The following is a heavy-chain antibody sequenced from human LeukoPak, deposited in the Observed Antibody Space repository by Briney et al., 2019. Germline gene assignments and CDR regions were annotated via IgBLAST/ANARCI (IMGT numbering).Heavy chain of an antibody. CDR3: ARAGYSSSWYNAEYFQH. V-gene: IGHV4-34*01. CDR1: GGSFSGYY. J-gene: IGHJ1*01. D-gene: IGHD6-13*01. Sequence: SETLSLTCAVYGGSFSGYYWSWIRQPPGKGLEWIGEINHSGSTNYNPSLKSRVTISVDTSKNQFSLKLSSVTAADTAVRYCARAGYSSSWYNAEYFQHWGQGTLVTVSP. CDR2: INHSGST.